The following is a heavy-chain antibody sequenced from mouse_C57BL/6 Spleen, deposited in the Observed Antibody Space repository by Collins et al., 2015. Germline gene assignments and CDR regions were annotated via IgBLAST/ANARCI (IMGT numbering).Heavy chain of an antibody. Sequence: EVQLQQSGPELVKPGASVKISCKASGYTFTDYYMNWVKQSHGKSLEWIGDINPNNGGTSYNQKFKGKATLTVDKSSSTAYMELRSLTSEDSAVYYCARKDPPDYWGQGTTLTVSS. CDR1: GYTFTDYY. V-gene: IGHV1-26*01. J-gene: IGHJ2*01. CDR2: INPNNGGT. CDR3: ARKDPPDY.